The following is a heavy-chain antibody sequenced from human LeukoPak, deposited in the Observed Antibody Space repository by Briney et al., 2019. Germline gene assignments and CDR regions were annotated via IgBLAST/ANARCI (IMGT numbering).Heavy chain of an antibody. J-gene: IGHJ3*02. Sequence: SVKVSCKASGYTFTSYDINWVRQATGQGLEWMGGIIPIFGTANYAQKFQGRVTITADKSTSTAYMELSSLRSEDTAVYYCARVSVYYDSSGYYSAFDIWGQGTMVTVSS. CDR3: ARVSVYYDSSGYYSAFDI. V-gene: IGHV1-69*06. CDR1: GYTFTSYD. D-gene: IGHD3-22*01. CDR2: IIPIFGTA.